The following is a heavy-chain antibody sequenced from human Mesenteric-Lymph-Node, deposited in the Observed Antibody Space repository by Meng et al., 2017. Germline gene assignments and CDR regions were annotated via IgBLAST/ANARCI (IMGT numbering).Heavy chain of an antibody. CDR1: GGSISSGGYY. Sequence: QESGPRLVKPSQTLSLICTVSGGSISSGGYYWSWIRQHPGKGLEWIGYIHDSGSTYYNPSLKSRVTISADTSKNQFSLKLSSVTAADTAVYYCARASYGSGSPLGESWFDPWGQGTLVTVSS. V-gene: IGHV4-31*03. J-gene: IGHJ5*02. CDR3: ARASYGSGSPLGESWFDP. D-gene: IGHD3-10*01. CDR2: IHDSGST.